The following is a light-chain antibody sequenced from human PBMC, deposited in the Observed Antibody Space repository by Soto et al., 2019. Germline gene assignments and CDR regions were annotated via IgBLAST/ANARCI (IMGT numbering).Light chain of an antibody. CDR1: GSDVGAYRY. CDR3: DSYKSSSSYA. J-gene: IGLJ1*01. Sequence: LTQPASVSGSPGQSITISCTGTGSDVGAYRYVSWYQQHPGQAPKLIIYDVSNRPSGVSDRFSGSKSGNTASLTISGLQSDYEADYYCDSYKSSSSYAFGTVTEVTVL. V-gene: IGLV2-14*01. CDR2: DVS.